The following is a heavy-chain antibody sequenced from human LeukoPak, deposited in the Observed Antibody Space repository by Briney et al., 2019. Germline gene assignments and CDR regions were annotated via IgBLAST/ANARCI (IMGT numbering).Heavy chain of an antibody. CDR1: GYTFTSYY. CDR2: INPSGGST. J-gene: IGHJ4*02. CDR3: ARNNQVFGLGDY. Sequence: ASVKVSCKASGYTFTSYYMHWVRQAPGQGLEWMGIINPSGGSTSYAQKFQGRITMTRDTSTSTVYMELSSLRSEDTAVYYCARNNQVFGLGDYWGQGTLVTVSS. D-gene: IGHD3-10*02. V-gene: IGHV1-46*01.